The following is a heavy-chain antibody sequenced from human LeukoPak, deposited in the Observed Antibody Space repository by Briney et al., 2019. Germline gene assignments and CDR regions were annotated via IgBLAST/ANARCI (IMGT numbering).Heavy chain of an antibody. Sequence: GASVKVSRKASGGTFSSYTISWVRQAPGQGLEWMGRIIPILGIANYAQKFQGRVTIIADKSTSTAYMELSSLRSEDTAVYYCARDYSSAWWFDFWGQGTLVTVSS. J-gene: IGHJ4*02. CDR3: ARDYSSAWWFDF. CDR1: GGTFSSYT. V-gene: IGHV1-69*04. D-gene: IGHD6-19*01. CDR2: IIPILGIA.